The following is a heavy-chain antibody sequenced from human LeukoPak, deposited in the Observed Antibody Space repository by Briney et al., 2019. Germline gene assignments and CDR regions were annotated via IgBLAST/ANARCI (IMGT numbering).Heavy chain of an antibody. CDR2: INHSGST. Sequence: SETLSLTCAVYGGSFSGYYWCWIRQPPGKGVEWLGKINHSGSTNYNPSLKSRVTISVDTSKNQFSLKLSSVTAADTAVYYCARVDRDGYNWDWYFDLWGRGTLVTVSS. D-gene: IGHD5-24*01. J-gene: IGHJ2*01. CDR3: ARVDRDGYNWDWYFDL. V-gene: IGHV4-34*01. CDR1: GGSFSGYY.